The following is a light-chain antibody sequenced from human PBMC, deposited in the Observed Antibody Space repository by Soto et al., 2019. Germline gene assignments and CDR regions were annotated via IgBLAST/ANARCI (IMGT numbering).Light chain of an antibody. Sequence: QSVLTQPPSASGTPGQRVTISCSGSSSNIGSNYVYWYQQLPGTAPKLLIYSNNQRPSGVPDRFSGSKSGTSASLAISGLRSEDDADYYCAACDDSLSGWVFGGGTKLTVL. CDR3: AACDDSLSGWV. V-gene: IGLV1-47*02. J-gene: IGLJ3*02. CDR2: SNN. CDR1: SSNIGSNY.